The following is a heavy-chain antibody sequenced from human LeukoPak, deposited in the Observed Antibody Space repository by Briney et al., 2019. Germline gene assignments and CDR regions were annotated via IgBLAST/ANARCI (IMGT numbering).Heavy chain of an antibody. CDR2: IYYSGST. J-gene: IGHJ5*02. CDR3: ARHSTIVTERWFDP. Sequence: SETLSLTCTVSGGSISSNSYYWGWNRQPPGKGLEWIGSIYYSGSTYYNPSLKSRVTISVDTSNNQFSLKLSSVTAADTAMYYCARHSTIVTERWFDPWGQGTLVTVSS. D-gene: IGHD2-21*01. V-gene: IGHV4-39*01. CDR1: GGSISSNSYY.